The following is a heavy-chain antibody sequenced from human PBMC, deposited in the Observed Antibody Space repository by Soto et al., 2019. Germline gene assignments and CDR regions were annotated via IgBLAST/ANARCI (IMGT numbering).Heavy chain of an antibody. D-gene: IGHD2-15*01. J-gene: IGHJ5*02. Sequence: ASVKVSCKASGYTFTDYAITWVRQAPGQGLEWVGWISTSIGDTNFAQNFQGRVTLTTDTSMTTAYMEVTSLRPDDTATYYCARAAYCSGGTCTNWLHPWGQETLVTVSS. CDR3: ARAAYCSGGTCTNWLHP. CDR1: GYTFTDYA. CDR2: ISTSIGDT. V-gene: IGHV1-18*04.